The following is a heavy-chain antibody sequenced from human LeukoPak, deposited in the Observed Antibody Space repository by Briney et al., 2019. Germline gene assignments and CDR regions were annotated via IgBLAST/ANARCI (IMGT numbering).Heavy chain of an antibody. V-gene: IGHV3-7*01. CDR1: GFTFRNYW. CDR2: IKQDGSEK. J-gene: IGHJ4*02. Sequence: GGSLRLSCSVSGFTFRNYWMSWVRQAPGKGLEWVANIKQDGSEKNYVDSVKGRFTISRDNAKNSLYLQMNSLRVEDTAVYYCAKSLPPLEYSSSSDYFDYWGQGTLVTVS. D-gene: IGHD6-6*01. CDR3: AKSLPPLEYSSSSDYFDY.